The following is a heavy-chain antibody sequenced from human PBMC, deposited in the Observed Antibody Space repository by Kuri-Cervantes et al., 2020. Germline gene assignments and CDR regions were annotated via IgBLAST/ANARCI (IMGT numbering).Heavy chain of an antibody. Sequence: GESLKISCAASGFTFSSYAVHWVRQAPGKGLEWVAVMSYDGNNKYFADSVKGRFTISRDNSKNTLYLQMNSLRAEDTAVYYCAKNEFVIPVYYYDSSGYLDWGRGTLVTVSS. CDR2: MSYDGNNK. CDR1: GFTFSSYA. V-gene: IGHV3-30-3*02. CDR3: AKNEFVIPVYYYDSSGYLD. J-gene: IGHJ4*02. D-gene: IGHD3-22*01.